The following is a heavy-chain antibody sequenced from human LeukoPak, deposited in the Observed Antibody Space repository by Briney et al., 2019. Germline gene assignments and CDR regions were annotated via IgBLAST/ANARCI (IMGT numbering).Heavy chain of an antibody. CDR2: IYYSGST. Sequence: SETLSLTCIVSGGSISSSSYYWGWIRQPPGKGLEWIGSIYYSGSTYYNPSLKSRVTISVDTSKNQFSLKLSSVTAADTAVYYCATTPKRFLESPDYYYYYMDVWGKGTTVTVSS. CDR3: ATTPKRFLESPDYYYYYMDV. CDR1: GGSISSSSYY. D-gene: IGHD3-3*01. J-gene: IGHJ6*03. V-gene: IGHV4-39*01.